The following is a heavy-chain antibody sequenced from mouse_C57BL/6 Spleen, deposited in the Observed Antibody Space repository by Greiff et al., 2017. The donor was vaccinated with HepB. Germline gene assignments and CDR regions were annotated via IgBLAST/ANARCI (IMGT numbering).Heavy chain of an antibody. Sequence: EVMLVESGGDLVKPGGSLKLSCAASGFTFSSYGMSWVRQTPDKRLEWVATISSGGSYTYYPDSVKGRFTISRDNAKNTLYLQMSSLKSEDTAMYYCAREGGTPFDYWGQGTTLTVSS. CDR3: AREGGTPFDY. CDR2: ISSGGSYT. CDR1: GFTFSSYG. D-gene: IGHD4-1*01. J-gene: IGHJ2*01. V-gene: IGHV5-6*01.